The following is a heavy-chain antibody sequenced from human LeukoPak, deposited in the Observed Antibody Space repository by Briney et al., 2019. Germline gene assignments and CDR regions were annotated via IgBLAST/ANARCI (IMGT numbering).Heavy chain of an antibody. D-gene: IGHD2-15*01. CDR2: INPNSGGT. CDR3: ARVYCSGGSCHDYFDY. CDR1: GYTFTGYY. J-gene: IGHJ4*02. Sequence: ASVKVSCKASGYTFTGYYMHWVRQAPGQGLEWMGWINPNSGGTNYAQKFQGSVTMTRDTSISTAYMELSRLRSDDTAVYYCARVYCSGGSCHDYFDYWGQGTLVTVSS. V-gene: IGHV1-2*02.